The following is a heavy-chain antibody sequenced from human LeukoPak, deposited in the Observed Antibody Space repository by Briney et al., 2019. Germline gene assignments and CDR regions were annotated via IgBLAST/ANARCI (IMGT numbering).Heavy chain of an antibody. V-gene: IGHV1-69*13. Sequence: GASVKVSCKASGGTFSSYAISWVRQAPGQGLEWMGGIIPIFGTANYAQKFQGRVTITADESTSTAYMELSSLRSEDTAVYYCARVSSIAAAGFDYWGRGTLVTVSS. CDR2: IIPIFGTA. CDR1: GGTFSSYA. J-gene: IGHJ4*02. CDR3: ARVSSIAAAGFDY. D-gene: IGHD6-13*01.